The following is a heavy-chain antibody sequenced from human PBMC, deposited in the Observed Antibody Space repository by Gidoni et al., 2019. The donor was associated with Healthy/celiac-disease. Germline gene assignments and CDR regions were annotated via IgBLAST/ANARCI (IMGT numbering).Heavy chain of an antibody. D-gene: IGHD2-8*01. CDR1: GFTFSSYG. CDR3: AKDNVSGAFDI. J-gene: IGHJ3*02. Sequence: VQLVEFGGGVVQSGRSLRSSCAASGFTFSSYGMHWYCQAPGKWLEWVAVISYDGSNKYYADSVKGRFTISRDNSKNTLYLQMNSLRAEDTAVYYCAKDNVSGAFDIWGQGTMVTVSS. CDR2: ISYDGSNK. V-gene: IGHV3-30*18.